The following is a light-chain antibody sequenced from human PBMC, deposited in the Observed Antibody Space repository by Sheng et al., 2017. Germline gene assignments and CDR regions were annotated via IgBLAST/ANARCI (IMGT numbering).Light chain of an antibody. V-gene: IGLV3-21*03. CDR2: DDS. CDR3: QVWDPSSFSPGV. Sequence: SFVLTQPPSVSEAPGKTARIICGGDNIGRRSVHWYQQKSGQAPMLVVYDDSDRPSGTPERFSASNSGNTAILSISRVEVGDEADYYCQVWDPSSFSPGVFGGGTKLTVL. CDR1: NIGRRS. J-gene: IGLJ2*01.